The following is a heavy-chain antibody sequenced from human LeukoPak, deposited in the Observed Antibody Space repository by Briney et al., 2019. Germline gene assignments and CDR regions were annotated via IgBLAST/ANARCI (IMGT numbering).Heavy chain of an antibody. CDR1: GFSFSGFS. CDR3: ARPRGCGSARCNNFDY. Sequence: GGSLRLSCAVSGFSFSGFSMSWVRQAPGKGLEWVAKMNEYGSEIFYVDSVKGRFTISRDNSKNSLYLQMDNLRAEDTAVYYCARPRGCGSARCNNFDYWGQGTLVTVSS. V-gene: IGHV3-7*01. J-gene: IGHJ4*02. D-gene: IGHD2-2*01. CDR2: MNEYGSEI.